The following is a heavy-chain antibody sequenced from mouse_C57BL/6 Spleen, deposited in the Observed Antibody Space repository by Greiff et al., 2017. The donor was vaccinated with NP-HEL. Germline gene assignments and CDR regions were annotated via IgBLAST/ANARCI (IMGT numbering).Heavy chain of an antibody. V-gene: IGHV1-76*01. CDR3: ARSEATLAMDY. Sequence: QVHVKQSGAELVRPGASVKLSCKASGYTFTDYYINWVKQRPGQGLEWIARIYPGSGNTYYNEKFKGKATLTAEKSSSTAYMQLSSLTSEDSAVYFCARSEATLAMDYWGQGTSVTVSS. CDR1: GYTFTDYY. CDR2: IYPGSGNT. D-gene: IGHD3-2*02. J-gene: IGHJ4*01.